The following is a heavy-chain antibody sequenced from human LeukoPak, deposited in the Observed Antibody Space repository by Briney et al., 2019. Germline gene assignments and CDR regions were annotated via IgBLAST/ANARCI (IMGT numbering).Heavy chain of an antibody. CDR3: VADLGDYADF. CDR2: IKTDGTYT. CDR1: XXXFSRYW. V-gene: IGHV3-74*01. J-gene: IGHJ4*02. Sequence: AGGSLRLSCAASXXXFSRYWVHWVRQAPXXXXVWVSRIKTDGTYTSNADSVKGRFTISRDNAKSTLYLQMNSLKVEDTALYYCVADLGDYADFWGQGTLVTVSS.